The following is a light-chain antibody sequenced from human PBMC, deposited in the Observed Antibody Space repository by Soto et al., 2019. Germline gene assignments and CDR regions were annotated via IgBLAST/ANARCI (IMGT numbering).Light chain of an antibody. CDR1: ENVRTF. Sequence: VLTQSPATLSLCPGQRATPSCRASENVRTFVDWYQQKPGQAPRLLIYGASNRATDIPARFSGSGSGTDFTLTISNLEPEDFAVYYCQQHSHWPPWTFGQGTRVEIQ. V-gene: IGKV3-11*01. J-gene: IGKJ1*01. CDR3: QQHSHWPPWT. CDR2: GAS.